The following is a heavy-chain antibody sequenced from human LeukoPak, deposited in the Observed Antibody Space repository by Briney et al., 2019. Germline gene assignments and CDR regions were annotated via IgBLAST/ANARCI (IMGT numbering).Heavy chain of an antibody. CDR3: AEEVGATYPTFDY. D-gene: IGHD1-26*01. CDR2: MSYDGSNK. CDR1: GFTFSSYA. Sequence: GRSLRLSCAASGFTFSSYAMHWVRQAPGKGLQWVAVMSYDGSNKYYADSVKGRFTISRGNSKNTLFLQMNSLRAEDTALYYCAEEVGATYPTFDYWGQGTLVTVSS. V-gene: IGHV3-30-3*01. J-gene: IGHJ4*02.